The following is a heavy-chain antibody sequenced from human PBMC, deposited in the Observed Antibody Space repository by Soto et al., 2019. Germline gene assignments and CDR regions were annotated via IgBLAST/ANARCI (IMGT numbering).Heavy chain of an antibody. D-gene: IGHD3-10*01. CDR3: ARLRSGRYLAPYYYYGMDV. V-gene: IGHV4-59*08. Sequence: QVQLQESGPGLVKPSETLSLTCTVSGGSISSYYWSWIRQPPGKGLEWIGYIYYSGSTNYNPSLKSRVTIPVDTSKNQFSLKLSSVTAADTAVYYCARLRSGRYLAPYYYYGMDVWGQGTTVTVSS. J-gene: IGHJ6*02. CDR1: GGSISSYY. CDR2: IYYSGST.